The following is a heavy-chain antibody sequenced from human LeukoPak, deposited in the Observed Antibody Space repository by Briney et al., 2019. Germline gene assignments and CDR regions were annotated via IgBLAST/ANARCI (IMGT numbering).Heavy chain of an antibody. CDR2: ISYDGSNK. CDR1: GFTLSNYG. V-gene: IGHV3-30*18. Sequence: GRSLRLSCAASGFTLSNYGMHWVRQAPGKGLEWVAVISYDGSNKYYADSVKGRFTISRDNSKNTLYLQMNSLRAEDTAVYYCAKDVSGVVVAATVTVESWFDPWGQGTLVTVSS. D-gene: IGHD2-15*01. CDR3: AKDVSGVVVAATVTVESWFDP. J-gene: IGHJ5*02.